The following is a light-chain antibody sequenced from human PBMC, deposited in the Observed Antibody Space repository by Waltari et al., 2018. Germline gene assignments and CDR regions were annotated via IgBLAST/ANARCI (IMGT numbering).Light chain of an antibody. CDR1: QIVTNN. Sequence: EIVVTQSPATLSLSPGERVTLSCRASQIVTNNFAWFQQRPGQAPRLLIYNASTRATDIPARFSGSGSGTEFTLTINSLQPEDLAIYYCQVRTSWLWTFGQGTKV. CDR3: QVRTSWLWT. CDR2: NAS. J-gene: IGKJ1*01. V-gene: IGKV3-15*01.